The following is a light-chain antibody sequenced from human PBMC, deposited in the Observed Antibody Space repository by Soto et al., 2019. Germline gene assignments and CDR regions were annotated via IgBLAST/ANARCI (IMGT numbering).Light chain of an antibody. J-gene: IGKJ2*01. V-gene: IGKV3-20*01. Sequence: EIVLTQSPGTLSLSPGERATISCRTSQSVNNIYLGWYQQKPGQAPRLLIYGTSSRAAGIPERFSGSGSGTEFTLTISGLDPEDFAVYYCQQYSNSPRTFGPGTKLEIK. CDR2: GTS. CDR3: QQYSNSPRT. CDR1: QSVNNIY.